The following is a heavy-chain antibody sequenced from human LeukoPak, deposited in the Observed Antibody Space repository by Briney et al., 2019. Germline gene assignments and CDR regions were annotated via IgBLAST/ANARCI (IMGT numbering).Heavy chain of an antibody. CDR1: GFTFGNYA. CDR3: ATQPSDYQAPFEY. CDR2: ITNNGGGT. D-gene: IGHD4-17*01. J-gene: IGHJ4*02. V-gene: IGHV3-23*01. Sequence: GGSLRLSCAASGFTFGNYAMCWVRQAPGKGLEWVSAITNNGGGTFYADSVKGRFTISRDNYKNTLSLQMNSLRAEDTAVYYCATQPSDYQAPFEYWGQGTLVTVSS.